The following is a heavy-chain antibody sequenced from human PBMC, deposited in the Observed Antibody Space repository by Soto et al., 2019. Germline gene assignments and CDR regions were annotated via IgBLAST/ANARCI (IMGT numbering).Heavy chain of an antibody. J-gene: IGHJ5*02. CDR3: TTDLRFGDWFDP. V-gene: IGHV3-15*07. Sequence: EVQLVESGGGLVKPGGSLRLSCAASGFSFNNAWMHWVRQAPGKGLEGVGRIKSKVDGGTTDYAAPAKGRFTISRDDAKDTLYLQMNSLKIEDTAVYYCTTDLRFGDWFDPWGQGTLVTVSS. CDR2: IKSKVDGGTT. CDR1: GFSFNNAW. D-gene: IGHD3-10*01.